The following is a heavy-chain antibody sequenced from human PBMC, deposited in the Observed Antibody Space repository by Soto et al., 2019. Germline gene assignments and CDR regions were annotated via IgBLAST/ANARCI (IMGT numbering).Heavy chain of an antibody. J-gene: IGHJ4*02. V-gene: IGHV3-53*01. CDR2: IYSGGST. D-gene: IGHD6-19*01. Sequence: GSLRLSCAASGFTVSSNYMSWVRQAPGKGLEWVSVIYSGGSTYYADSVKGRFTISRDNSKNTLYLQMNSLRAEDTAVYYCARDAVAGYFDYWGQGTLVTVSS. CDR3: ARDAVAGYFDY. CDR1: GFTVSSNY.